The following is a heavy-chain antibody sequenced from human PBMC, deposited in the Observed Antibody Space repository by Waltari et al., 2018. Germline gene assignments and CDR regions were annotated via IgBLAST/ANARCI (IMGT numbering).Heavy chain of an antibody. CDR1: GGSISSSPYY. D-gene: IGHD6-19*01. Sequence: QLQLQESGPGLLKPSETLSLTCTVSGGSISSSPYYWGWIRQPPGTGLEWIGSISYSGSTYYTPSFKSRITISVDTSKNQFSLKLSSVIAADTAVYYCARLCLGCPFDYWGQGTLVTVSS. CDR2: ISYSGST. CDR3: ARLCLGCPFDY. J-gene: IGHJ4*02. V-gene: IGHV4-39*01.